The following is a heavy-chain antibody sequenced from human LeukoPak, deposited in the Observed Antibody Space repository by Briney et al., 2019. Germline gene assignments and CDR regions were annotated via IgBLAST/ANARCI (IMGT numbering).Heavy chain of an antibody. V-gene: IGHV3-23*01. CDR3: AKTSGYSNSWYED. J-gene: IGHJ5*02. CDR2: LSRSGSDT. D-gene: IGHD5-12*01. Sequence: GGSLRLSCAASGFTFSDYYMSWIRQAPGKGLEWVSGLSRSGSDTYYADSVKGRFTISRDNSKNTLYLQMNSLRAEDTAVYYCAKTSGYSNSWYEDWGQGTLVTVPS. CDR1: GFTFSDYY.